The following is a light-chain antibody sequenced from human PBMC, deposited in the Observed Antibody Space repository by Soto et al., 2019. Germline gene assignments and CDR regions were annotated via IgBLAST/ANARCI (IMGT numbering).Light chain of an antibody. V-gene: IGLV2-14*01. Sequence: QSVLTQPASVSGSPGQSITISCTGTSSDVGDYNYVSWYQLHPGKAPKLMIYDVSSRPSGVSDRFSGSKFGNTASLTVSGLQAEDEADYYCSSYTSSNSVVFGGGTQLTVL. CDR3: SSYTSSNSVV. J-gene: IGLJ3*02. CDR2: DVS. CDR1: SSDVGDYNY.